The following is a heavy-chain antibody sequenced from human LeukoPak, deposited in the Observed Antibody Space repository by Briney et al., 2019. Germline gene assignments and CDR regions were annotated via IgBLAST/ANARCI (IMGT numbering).Heavy chain of an antibody. V-gene: IGHV4-39*07. Sequence: SETLSLTCIVSGGSISSNNYYWGWIRQPPGKGLEWIGSIYYLGSTYYNPSLKSRVTISVDTSKNQSSLKLTSVTAADTAVYYCARVVPATIKPLSFDYWGQGTLVTVSS. CDR3: ARVVPATIKPLSFDY. CDR2: IYYLGST. CDR1: GGSISSNNYY. D-gene: IGHD2-2*01. J-gene: IGHJ4*02.